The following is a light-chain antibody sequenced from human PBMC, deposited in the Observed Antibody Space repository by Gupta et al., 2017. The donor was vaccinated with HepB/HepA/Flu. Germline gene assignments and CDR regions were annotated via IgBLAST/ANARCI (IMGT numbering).Light chain of an antibody. CDR3: QQYYSTPRT. J-gene: IGKJ2*01. CDR1: QSVLYSSNNRNY. Sequence: DIVMTQSRDSLALSLGQRATINCKSSQSVLYSSNNRNYLAWYQQKPGQPPKLLIYWASTRESGVPDRFSGSGSGTDFTLTISSLQAEDVAVYYCQQYYSTPRTFGQGTKLEIK. V-gene: IGKV4-1*01. CDR2: WAS.